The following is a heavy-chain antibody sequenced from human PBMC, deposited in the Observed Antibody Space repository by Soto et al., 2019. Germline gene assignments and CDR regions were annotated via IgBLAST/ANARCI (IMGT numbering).Heavy chain of an antibody. CDR3: AYLAVACTPNHFDY. J-gene: IGHJ4*02. D-gene: IGHD6-19*01. CDR1: GGSFSGYY. V-gene: IGHV4-34*01. Sequence: QVQLQQWGAGLLKPSETLSLTCAVYGGSFSGYYWSWIRQPPGKGLEWIGEINHSGSTNYNPSLKSRVTISVDTSKNQFSLKLSSVTAADTAVYYCAYLAVACTPNHFDYWGQGTLVTVSS. CDR2: INHSGST.